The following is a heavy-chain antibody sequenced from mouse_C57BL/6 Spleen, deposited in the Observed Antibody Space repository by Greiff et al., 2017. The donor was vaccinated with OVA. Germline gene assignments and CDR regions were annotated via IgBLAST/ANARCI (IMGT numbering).Heavy chain of an antibody. CDR3: GRWDDGYYGC. CDR2: IDPSDSET. J-gene: IGHJ2*01. Sequence: QVQLQQPGAELVRPGSSVKLSCKASGYTFTSYWMHWVKQRPIQGLEWIGNIDPSDSETHYNQKFKDKATLTVDKSSSTAYMPLSSLTSEDSAVYYCGRWDDGYYGCWGQGTTLTVSS. V-gene: IGHV1-52*01. CDR1: GYTFTSYW. D-gene: IGHD2-3*01.